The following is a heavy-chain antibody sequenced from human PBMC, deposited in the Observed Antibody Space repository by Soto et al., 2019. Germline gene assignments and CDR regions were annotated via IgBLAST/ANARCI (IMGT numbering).Heavy chain of an antibody. V-gene: IGHV1-2*04. J-gene: IGHJ1*01. CDR2: INPNSGGT. CDR3: ARYPYYYDSSGYKYFQH. Sequence: ASVKVSCKASGYTFTCYYMHWVRQAPGQGLEWMGWINPNSGGTNYAQKFQGWVTMTRDTSISTAYMELSRLRSDDTAVYYCARYPYYYDSSGYKYFQHWGQGTLVTVSS. D-gene: IGHD3-22*01. CDR1: GYTFTCYY.